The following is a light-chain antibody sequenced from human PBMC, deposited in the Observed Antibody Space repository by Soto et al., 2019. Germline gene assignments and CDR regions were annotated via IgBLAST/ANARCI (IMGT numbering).Light chain of an antibody. Sequence: DIQMTQSPSSLSASVGDRVTITCRASQSISSYLNWYPQKPGKAPKLLIYAASSLQSGVPSRFSGSGSGTDFTLTISSLQPEDFGTYYCQQSYSTPYTFGQGTKLEIQ. CDR3: QQSYSTPYT. J-gene: IGKJ2*01. CDR2: AAS. V-gene: IGKV1-39*01. CDR1: QSISSY.